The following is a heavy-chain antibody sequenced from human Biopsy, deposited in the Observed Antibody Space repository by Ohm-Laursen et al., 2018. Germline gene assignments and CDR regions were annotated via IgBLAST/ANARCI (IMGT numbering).Heavy chain of an antibody. J-gene: IGHJ5*02. CDR3: ARLAQIYGDSPFDP. V-gene: IGHV1-69*13. CDR1: GAIFSNYA. Sequence: EASVKVSCKASGAIFSNYAITWVRQAPGQGLEWMGGIILLFGAPNYAQKFQGRLTITADESKSTTYMELSSLRSEDTAVYYCARLAQIYGDSPFDPWGQGTLVTVSS. CDR2: IILLFGAP. D-gene: IGHD4-17*01.